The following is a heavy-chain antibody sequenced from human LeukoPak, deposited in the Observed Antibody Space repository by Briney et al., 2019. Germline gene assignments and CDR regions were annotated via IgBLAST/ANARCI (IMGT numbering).Heavy chain of an antibody. Sequence: GGPLRLSCAASGFTFSNYWMTWVRQAPGKGLEWVANINRDGSERYYVDSVKGRFTISRDDAKSSLYLQMNSLRAEDSAVHYCARRNAMDVWGQGTTVIVFS. CDR3: ARRNAMDV. J-gene: IGHJ6*02. CDR1: GFTFSNYW. CDR2: INRDGSER. V-gene: IGHV3-7*03.